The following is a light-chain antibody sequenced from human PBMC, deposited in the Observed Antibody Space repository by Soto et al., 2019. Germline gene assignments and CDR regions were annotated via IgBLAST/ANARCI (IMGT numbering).Light chain of an antibody. V-gene: IGKV1-5*01. CDR2: DVS. CDR3: QQCDTYSRT. CDR1: QSLSSC. Sequence: DIQMTQSPSTLSAYVGDRVTITCRASQSLSSCLAWYQQKPGKAPKVLIYDVSSLESGVPSRFSGSGSGTEFNLTISSQEPGDFATYYCQQCDTYSRTFGKGTKVDIK. J-gene: IGKJ1*01.